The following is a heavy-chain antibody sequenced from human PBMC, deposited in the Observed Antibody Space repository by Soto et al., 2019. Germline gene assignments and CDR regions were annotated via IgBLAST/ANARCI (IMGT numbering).Heavy chain of an antibody. CDR3: ARGPGGPDGPGDY. CDR1: GYTFTSYA. D-gene: IGHD2-15*01. J-gene: IGHJ4*02. CDR2: INAGNGNT. V-gene: IGHV1-3*01. Sequence: QVQLVQSGAGVKKPGASVKVSCKASGYTFTSYAMHWVRQAPGQRLEWMGWINAGNGNTKYSQKFQGRVTITRDTSASTAYMEXSXLRSEDTAVYYCARGPGGPDGPGDYWGQGTLVTVSS.